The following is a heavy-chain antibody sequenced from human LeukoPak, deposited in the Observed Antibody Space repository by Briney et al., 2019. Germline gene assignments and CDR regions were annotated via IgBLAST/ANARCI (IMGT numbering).Heavy chain of an antibody. CDR2: ISSSSSYI. Sequence: GGSLRPSCAASGFTFSSYSMNWVRQAPGKGLEWVSSISSSSSYIYYADSVKGRFTISRDNAKNSLYLQMNSLRAEDTAVYYCARAASGYSGYDSPDYWGQGTLVTVSS. J-gene: IGHJ4*02. CDR1: GFTFSSYS. V-gene: IGHV3-21*01. D-gene: IGHD5-12*01. CDR3: ARAASGYSGYDSPDY.